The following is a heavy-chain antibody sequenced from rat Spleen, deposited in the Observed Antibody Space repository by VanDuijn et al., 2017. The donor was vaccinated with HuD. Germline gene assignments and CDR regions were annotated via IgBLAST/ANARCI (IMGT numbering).Heavy chain of an antibody. Sequence: QVQLKESGPGLVQPSQTLSLTCTVSGFSLTSYGVSWVRQPPGKGLEWIGAIWSGGSTDYNSAIKSRLSITRDTSKGQVFLKMTSLQTEDTAMYFCARGSVFFDYWGQGVMVTVSS. J-gene: IGHJ2*01. CDR2: IWSGGST. CDR1: GFSLTSYG. V-gene: IGHV2-16*01. CDR3: ARGSVFFDY.